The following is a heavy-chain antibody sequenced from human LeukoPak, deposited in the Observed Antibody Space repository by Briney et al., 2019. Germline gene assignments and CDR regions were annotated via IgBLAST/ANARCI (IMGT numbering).Heavy chain of an antibody. D-gene: IGHD3-22*01. V-gene: IGHV3-33*01. CDR2: IWFDGIKK. CDR1: GFTFSSYG. Sequence: GGSLRLSCAASGFTFSSYGMHWVRQAPGKGLEGVAAIWFDGIKKYYGDSVKGRFTISRDNSKNTLYLQMDSLRAEDTAVYYCARDLEDSSPFGAFDLWGQGTMVTVSS. CDR3: ARDLEDSSPFGAFDL. J-gene: IGHJ3*01.